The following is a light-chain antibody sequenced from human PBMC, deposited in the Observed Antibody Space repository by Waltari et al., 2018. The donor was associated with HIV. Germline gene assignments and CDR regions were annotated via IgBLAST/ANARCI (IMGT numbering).Light chain of an antibody. J-gene: IGLJ3*02. CDR3: AAWDDSLSGEV. Sequence: QSVLTQPPSASGTPGQRVTISCSGSSSNIGSNYVSWYQQLPGTAPKLLIYRNNQRPSGVPDRFSGSKSGTSASLAISGLRSEDEADYYCAAWDDSLSGEVFGGGTKLTVL. CDR1: SSNIGSNY. CDR2: RNN. V-gene: IGLV1-47*01.